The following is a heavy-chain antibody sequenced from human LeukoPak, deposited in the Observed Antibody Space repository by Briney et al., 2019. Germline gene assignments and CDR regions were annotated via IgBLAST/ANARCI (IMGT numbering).Heavy chain of an antibody. CDR3: ARDVSSPSSWWFDP. CDR1: GYTFTSHY. J-gene: IGHJ5*02. CDR2: ISPSGGST. Sequence: GPSVKVSCKASGYTFTSHYMHWVRQAPEQGLEWMGIISPSGGSTGYAQKFQARVTMTRDMSTRTDYMELSSLRYEDTAVYYCARDVSSPSSWWFDPWGQGTLVIVSS. V-gene: IGHV1-46*01. D-gene: IGHD2-2*01.